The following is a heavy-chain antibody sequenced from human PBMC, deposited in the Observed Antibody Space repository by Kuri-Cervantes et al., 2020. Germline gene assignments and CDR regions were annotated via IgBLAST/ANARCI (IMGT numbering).Heavy chain of an antibody. CDR1: GFTFDDYA. J-gene: IGHJ4*02. D-gene: IGHD3-9*01. Sequence: SLKISCAASGFTFDDYAMHWVRQAPGKGLEWVSGISWNSGSMGYADSVKGRFTISRDNAKNSLYLQMNSLRAEDTALYYCAKDTHFDWLLGYYFDYWGQGTLVTVSS. V-gene: IGHV3-9*01. CDR2: ISWNSGSM. CDR3: AKDTHFDWLLGYYFDY.